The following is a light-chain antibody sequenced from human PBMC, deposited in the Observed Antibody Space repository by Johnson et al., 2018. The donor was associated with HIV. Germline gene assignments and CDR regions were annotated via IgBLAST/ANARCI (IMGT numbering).Light chain of an antibody. CDR1: SSNIGNNY. J-gene: IGLJ1*01. Sequence: SVLTQPPSVSAAPGQKVTISCSGSSSNIGNNYVSWYQQLPGTAPKLLIYDNNKRPSGIPDRFSGSKSGTSATLGITGLQTGAEADYYCGTWDSSLSAIYVFGTGTKVTVL. CDR3: GTWDSSLSAIYV. V-gene: IGLV1-51*01. CDR2: DNN.